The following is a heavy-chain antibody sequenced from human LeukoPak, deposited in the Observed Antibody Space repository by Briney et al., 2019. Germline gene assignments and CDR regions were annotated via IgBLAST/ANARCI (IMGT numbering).Heavy chain of an antibody. CDR2: IDPSDSYT. CDR3: ARLGTLAVDY. J-gene: IGHJ4*02. V-gene: IGHV5-10-1*01. CDR1: GYSFTNYW. Sequence: PGESLKISCKGSGYSFTNYWISWVRQMPGKGLEWMGRIDPSDSYTNYSPSFQGHVTISADKSISTAYLQWSSLKASDTAMFYCARLGTLAVDYWGQGTLVTVSS.